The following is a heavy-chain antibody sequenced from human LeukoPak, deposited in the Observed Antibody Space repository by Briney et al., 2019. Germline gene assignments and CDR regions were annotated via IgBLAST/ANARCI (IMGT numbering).Heavy chain of an antibody. Sequence: GGSLRLSCAASGFTFDDYAMHWVRQAPGKGLEWVSGISWNSGSIGYADSVKGRFTISRDNAKNSLYLQMNSLRAEDTAVYYCARDHHSSGWFAQHYWGQGTLVTVSS. D-gene: IGHD6-19*01. CDR3: ARDHHSSGWFAQHY. J-gene: IGHJ4*02. CDR1: GFTFDDYA. CDR2: ISWNSGSI. V-gene: IGHV3-9*01.